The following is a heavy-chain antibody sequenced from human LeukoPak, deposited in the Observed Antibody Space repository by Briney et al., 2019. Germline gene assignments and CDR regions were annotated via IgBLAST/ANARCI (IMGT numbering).Heavy chain of an antibody. J-gene: IGHJ4*02. Sequence: GESLKISCKGSGYSFTSYWIGWVRQMPGKGLEWMGTIYPGDSDTRYSPSFQGQVTISADKSISTAYLQWSSLKASDTAMYYCARSPIAAAGVFDYWGQGTLVTVSS. D-gene: IGHD6-13*01. CDR2: IYPGDSDT. CDR1: GYSFTSYW. CDR3: ARSPIAAAGVFDY. V-gene: IGHV5-51*01.